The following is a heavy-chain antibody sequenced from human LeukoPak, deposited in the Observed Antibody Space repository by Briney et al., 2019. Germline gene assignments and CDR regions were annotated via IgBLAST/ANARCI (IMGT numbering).Heavy chain of an antibody. V-gene: IGHV4-59*08. CDR3: ARWSVGATRIFDY. CDR2: IYYSGST. D-gene: IGHD1-26*01. J-gene: IGHJ4*02. CDR1: GGSISSYY. Sequence: SETLSLTCTVSGGSISSYYWSWIRQPPGKGLEWIGYIYYSGSTNYNPSLKSRVTISVDTSKNQFSLKLSSVTAADTAVYYCARWSVGATRIFDYWGQGTLVTVSS.